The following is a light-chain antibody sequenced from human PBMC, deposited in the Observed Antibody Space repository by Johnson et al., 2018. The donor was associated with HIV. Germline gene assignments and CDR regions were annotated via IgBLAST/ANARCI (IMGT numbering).Light chain of an antibody. V-gene: IGLV1-51*02. CDR2: ENN. Sequence: QSVLTQPPSVSAAPGQKVTISCSGSSSNIGNNYVSWYQQVPGTAPKLLIYENNKRPSGIPDRFSGSKSGTSATLGITGPQTGDEADYYCGTWDTSLGAQYVFGTGTKVTVL. CDR1: SSNIGNNY. CDR3: GTWDTSLGAQYV. J-gene: IGLJ1*01.